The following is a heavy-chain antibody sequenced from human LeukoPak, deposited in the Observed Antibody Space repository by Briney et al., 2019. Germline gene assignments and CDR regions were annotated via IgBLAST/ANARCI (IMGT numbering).Heavy chain of an antibody. D-gene: IGHD3-3*01. Sequence: GRSLRLSCAASGFTFSSYAMHWVRQAPGKGLEWVAVISYDGSNKYYGDSVKGRFTISRDNAKNTLYLQMNSLRAEDTAVYYCARVHDFWSGYPVDYWGQGTLVTVSS. J-gene: IGHJ4*02. CDR2: ISYDGSNK. CDR3: ARVHDFWSGYPVDY. CDR1: GFTFSSYA. V-gene: IGHV3-30-3*01.